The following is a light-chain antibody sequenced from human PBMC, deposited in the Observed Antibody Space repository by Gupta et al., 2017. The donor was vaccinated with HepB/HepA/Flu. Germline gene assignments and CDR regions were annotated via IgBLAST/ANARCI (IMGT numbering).Light chain of an antibody. CDR2: WAS. V-gene: IGKV4-1*01. CDR1: QTVFSSENRKNF. J-gene: IGKJ2*03. CDR3: QQYSSSPLS. Sequence: EIVMSQSPYSLAVSLGERATITCKSSQTVFSSENRKNFLAWYQQKPGQPPRLLIYWASTRDSGVTDRFSGSGSGTEFTLTTSSLQAEDVAVYFCQQYSSSPLSFGQGTKVEIK.